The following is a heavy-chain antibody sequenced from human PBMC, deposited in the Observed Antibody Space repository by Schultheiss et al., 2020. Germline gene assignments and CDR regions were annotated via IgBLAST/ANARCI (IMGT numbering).Heavy chain of an antibody. V-gene: IGHV1-8*01. Sequence: ASVKVSCKASGYTFTSYDINWVRQAPGQGLEWMGGIDPNTGDTNYAQKFQGRVTMTRNTSISTAYMELSSLRSEDTAVYYCARRVGYYLFDYWGQGTLVTVSS. CDR2: IDPNTGDT. D-gene: IGHD3-22*01. CDR3: ARRVGYYLFDY. CDR1: GYTFTSYD. J-gene: IGHJ4*02.